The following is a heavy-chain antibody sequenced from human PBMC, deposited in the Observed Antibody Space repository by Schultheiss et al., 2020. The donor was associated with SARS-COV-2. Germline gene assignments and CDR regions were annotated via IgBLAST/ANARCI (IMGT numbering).Heavy chain of an antibody. CDR3: ARRDSSGSRPDFDY. V-gene: IGHV4-59*12. J-gene: IGHJ4*02. CDR1: GASISSYY. CDR2: IAYSGST. D-gene: IGHD6-19*01. Sequence: GSLRLSCSVSGASISSYYWSWVRQPPGRGLEWIGYIAYSGSTTYSPSLKGRVTISADSSKNQFSLKLSSVTAADTAVYYCARRDSSGSRPDFDYWGQGTLVTVSS.